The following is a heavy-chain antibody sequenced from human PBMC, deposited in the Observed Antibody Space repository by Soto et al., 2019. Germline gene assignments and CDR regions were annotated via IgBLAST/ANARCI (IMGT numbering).Heavy chain of an antibody. J-gene: IGHJ5*02. D-gene: IGHD2-15*01. CDR1: GGTFSSYT. Sequence: QVQLVQSGAEVKKPGSSVKVSCKASGGTFSSYTISWVRQAPGQGLEWMGRIIPILGIANYAQKFQGRVTITADKSTSTAYMELSSLRSEDTAVYYCARGGRASGGCCCWFDPWGQGTLVTVSS. V-gene: IGHV1-69*02. CDR2: IIPILGIA. CDR3: ARGGRASGGCCCWFDP.